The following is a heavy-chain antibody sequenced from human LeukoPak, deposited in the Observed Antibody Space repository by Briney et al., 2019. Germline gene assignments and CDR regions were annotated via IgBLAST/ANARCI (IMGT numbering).Heavy chain of an antibody. Sequence: ASVKVSCKASGYTFATYYMHWVRQAPGQGLEWMGIVNPSGGSTTYAQKFQGRVTLTRDTSTSTVYMELSSLRSEDTAVYYCARERRDRVTMTVVFKAFDYWGQGTLVSVSS. D-gene: IGHD3-22*01. V-gene: IGHV1-46*01. CDR1: GYTFATYY. J-gene: IGHJ4*02. CDR3: ARERRDRVTMTVVFKAFDY. CDR2: VNPSGGST.